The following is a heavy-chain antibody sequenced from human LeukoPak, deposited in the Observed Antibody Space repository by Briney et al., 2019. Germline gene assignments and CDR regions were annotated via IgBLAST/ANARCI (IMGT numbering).Heavy chain of an antibody. J-gene: IGHJ4*02. CDR2: IYTSGST. CDR1: GGSISSGSYY. V-gene: IGHV4-61*02. CDR3: ARVSGYGDYALGY. Sequence: PSQTLSLTCTVSGGSISSGSYYWSWIRQPAGKGLEWIGRIYTSGSTNYNPSLKSRVTISVDTSKNQFSLKLSSVTAADTAVYYCARVSGYGDYALGYWGRGTLVTVSS. D-gene: IGHD4-17*01.